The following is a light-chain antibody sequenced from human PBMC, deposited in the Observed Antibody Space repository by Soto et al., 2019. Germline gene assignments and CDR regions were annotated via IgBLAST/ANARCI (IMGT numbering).Light chain of an antibody. Sequence: QSALTQTPSVSGAPGQKITMSCTGSSSNIGAGYDVHWYQQVPGAAPRLLIYADNNRPSGVPDRFSASKSGTSASLAITGLQGEDEANYYCAAWDDSLSGVVFGGGTQLTVL. J-gene: IGLJ2*01. CDR2: ADN. CDR1: SSNIGAGYD. CDR3: AAWDDSLSGVV. V-gene: IGLV1-40*01.